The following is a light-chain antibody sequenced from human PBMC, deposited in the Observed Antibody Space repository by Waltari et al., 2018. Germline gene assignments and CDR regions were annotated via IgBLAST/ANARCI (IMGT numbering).Light chain of an antibody. Sequence: DIQMTQSPFSLSASGGDRVTITCLASQNIGNYLNWYQQKPGKAPKILIYAASSLQDGVPPRFSGSGSGTDFTVTISSLQPEDFATYYCQQSYSSPWTFGQGTTVEIK. CDR3: QQSYSSPWT. CDR2: AAS. CDR1: QNIGNY. V-gene: IGKV1-39*01. J-gene: IGKJ1*01.